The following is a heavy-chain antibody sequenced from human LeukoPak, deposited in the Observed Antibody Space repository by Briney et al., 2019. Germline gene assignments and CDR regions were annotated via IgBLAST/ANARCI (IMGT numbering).Heavy chain of an antibody. V-gene: IGHV3-48*03. CDR3: ARDNYDSSTPYYFDY. J-gene: IGHJ4*02. Sequence: GGSLRLSCAASGFTFSSYEMNWVRQAPGKGLEWVSYISSSGDTIYYADSVKGRFTISRDNAKNSLYLQMNSLRAEDTAVYYCARDNYDSSTPYYFDYWGQGTLVTVSS. D-gene: IGHD3-22*01. CDR2: ISSSGDTI. CDR1: GFTFSSYE.